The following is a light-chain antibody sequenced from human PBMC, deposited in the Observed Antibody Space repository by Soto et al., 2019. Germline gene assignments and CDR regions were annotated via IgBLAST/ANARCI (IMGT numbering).Light chain of an antibody. CDR3: QWYGISPPEYT. CDR1: QSISNNY. Sequence: ETVLTQSPGTLSLSPGERATLSCRAGQSISNNYLSWHQQKPGKAPRLLIHDASNRATGIPDRFSGSGSGTDFTLTISRLEPEDFAVYYCQWYGISPPEYTFGQGTMLEI. CDR2: DAS. V-gene: IGKV3-20*01. J-gene: IGKJ2*01.